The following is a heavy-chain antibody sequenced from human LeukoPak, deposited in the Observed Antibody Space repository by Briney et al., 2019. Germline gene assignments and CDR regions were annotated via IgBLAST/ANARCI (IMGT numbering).Heavy chain of an antibody. D-gene: IGHD3-22*01. CDR3: ARDRWNSGYYFDY. J-gene: IGHJ4*02. Sequence: GGSLRLSCAASGFTFSDYYMSWIRQAPGKGLEWVSYISSSGSSMFYADSVKGRFTISRDNAKNSLYLQMNSLRAEDTAVYYCARDRWNSGYYFDYWGQGALVTVSS. CDR2: ISSSGSSM. V-gene: IGHV3-11*04. CDR1: GFTFSDYY.